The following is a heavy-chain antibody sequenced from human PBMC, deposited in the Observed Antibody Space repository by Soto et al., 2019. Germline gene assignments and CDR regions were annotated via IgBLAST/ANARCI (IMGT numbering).Heavy chain of an antibody. J-gene: IGHJ4*02. D-gene: IGHD6-13*01. Sequence: SETLSLTCTVSGGSISSNYWAWIRQPPGKGLEWIGYVYNSGSTNYNPSLKSRVTISEDTSKSQFSLKVNSMTAADTAVYYCARYRREAVAGYTLDNWGQGILVTVS. V-gene: IGHV4-59*01. CDR2: VYNSGST. CDR3: ARYRREAVAGYTLDN. CDR1: GGSISSNY.